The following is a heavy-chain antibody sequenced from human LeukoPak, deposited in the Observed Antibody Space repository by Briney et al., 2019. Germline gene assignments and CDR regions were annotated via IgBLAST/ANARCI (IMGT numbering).Heavy chain of an antibody. Sequence: PGGSPRLSCAASGFTFSSYAMSWVRQAPGKGLEWVSAISGSGGSTYYADSVKGRFTISRDNAKNSLYLQMNSLRAEDTAVYYCAELGITMIGGVWGKGTTVTISS. V-gene: IGHV3-23*01. CDR2: ISGSGGST. J-gene: IGHJ6*04. CDR1: GFTFSSYA. D-gene: IGHD3-10*02. CDR3: AELGITMIGGV.